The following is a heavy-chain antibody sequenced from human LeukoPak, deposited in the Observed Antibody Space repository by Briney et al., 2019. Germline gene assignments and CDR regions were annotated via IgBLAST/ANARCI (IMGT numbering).Heavy chain of an antibody. Sequence: GGSLRLSCAASGFIFRSYPMSWVRQAPGKGLEWVSAITSGGDKTYYGDSVKGRFTISRDNSKNTLSLQMNSLRPEDTAVYYCAKENPVGGTNYFDYWGQEPWSPSPQ. V-gene: IGHV3-23*01. D-gene: IGHD1-26*01. CDR3: AKENPVGGTNYFDY. CDR1: GFIFRSYP. CDR2: ITSGGDKT. J-gene: IGHJ4*01.